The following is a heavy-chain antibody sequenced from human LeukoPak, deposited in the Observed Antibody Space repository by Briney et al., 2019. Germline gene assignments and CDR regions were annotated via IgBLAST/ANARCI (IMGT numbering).Heavy chain of an antibody. V-gene: IGHV1-24*01. Sequence: ASVKVSCKVSGYSLTEFCIHWVRQAPGKGLEWMGGSNPEDGEMIYAQRFQGRVIMTEDTFTETAYMELSSLRFEDTAVYYCTTPYLFTGSFHYWGQGSLVTVSS. CDR3: TTPYLFTGSFHY. D-gene: IGHD1-14*01. CDR2: SNPEDGEM. J-gene: IGHJ4*02. CDR1: GYSLTEFC.